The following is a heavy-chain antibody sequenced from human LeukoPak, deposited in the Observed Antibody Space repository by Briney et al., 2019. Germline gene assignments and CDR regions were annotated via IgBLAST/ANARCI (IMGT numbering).Heavy chain of an antibody. V-gene: IGHV3-48*03. CDR3: ARGRYSAFDY. Sequence: TGGSLRLSCAASGFTFSSYEMNWVRQAPGKGLDWVSYISSSGSTIYYADSVKGRFTISRDNAKNSLYLQMNSLRAEDTAVYYCARGRYSAFDYWGQGTLVTVSS. D-gene: IGHD1-26*01. CDR2: ISSSGSTI. CDR1: GFTFSSYE. J-gene: IGHJ4*02.